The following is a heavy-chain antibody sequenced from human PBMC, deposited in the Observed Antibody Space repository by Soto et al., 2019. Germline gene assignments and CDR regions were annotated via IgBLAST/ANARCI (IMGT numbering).Heavy chain of an antibody. Sequence: EVQLLESGGGLVQAGGSLRLSCAASGFSFGNFAMNWVRQPPGKGLEWVSSVDYSGTYTFYAASVKGRFSISRDNSHNMVYLETNSLRADDTAVYYCTKRSGGFSEFDYWGQGALVIVSS. CDR3: TKRSGGFSEFDY. V-gene: IGHV3-23*01. CDR2: VDYSGTYT. J-gene: IGHJ4*02. CDR1: GFSFGNFA. D-gene: IGHD5-12*01.